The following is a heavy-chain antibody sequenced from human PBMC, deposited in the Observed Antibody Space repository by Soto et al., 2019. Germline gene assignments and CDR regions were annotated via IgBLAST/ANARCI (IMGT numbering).Heavy chain of an antibody. D-gene: IGHD3-22*01. CDR3: ARAPGDSSGYSDYYYYGMDV. V-gene: IGHV3-11*01. CDR2: ISSSGSTI. J-gene: IGHJ6*02. Sequence: PGGSLRLSCAASGFTFSDYYMSWIRQAPGKGLEWVSYISSSGSTIYYADSVKGRFTISRDNAKNSLYLQMNSLRAEDMAVYYCARAPGDSSGYSDYYYYGMDVWGQGTTVTVSS. CDR1: GFTFSDYY.